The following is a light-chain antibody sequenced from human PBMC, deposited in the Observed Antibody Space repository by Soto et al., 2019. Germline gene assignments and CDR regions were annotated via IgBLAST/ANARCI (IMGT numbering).Light chain of an antibody. Sequence: DIQMTQSPSSLSASVGDRFTITCRAGQTVTDYLNWYQHKPGKAPKLLIYSASTLQTGVPSRFSGSGSGTDFTLTITSLQPEDFGTYYCHQTYSTPQTFGQGTKV. CDR3: HQTYSTPQT. CDR1: QTVTDY. J-gene: IGKJ1*01. V-gene: IGKV1-39*01. CDR2: SAS.